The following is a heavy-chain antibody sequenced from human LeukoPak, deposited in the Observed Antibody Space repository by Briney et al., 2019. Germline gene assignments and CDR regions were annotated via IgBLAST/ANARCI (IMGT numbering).Heavy chain of an antibody. V-gene: IGHV4-38-2*02. D-gene: IGHD1-1*01. CDR1: GYSISSGYY. CDR2: IYYSGST. Sequence: SETLSLTCTVSGYSISSGYYWGWIRQPPGKGLEWIGYIYYSGSTYYNPSLKSRVTISVDTSKNQFSLKLSSVTAADTAVYYCAREPLERLSWFDPWGQGTLVTVSS. CDR3: AREPLERLSWFDP. J-gene: IGHJ5*02.